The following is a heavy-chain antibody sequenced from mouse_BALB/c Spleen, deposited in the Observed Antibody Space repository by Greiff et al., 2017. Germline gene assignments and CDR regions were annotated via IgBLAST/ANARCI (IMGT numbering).Heavy chain of an antibody. J-gene: IGHJ4*01. V-gene: IGHV14-3*02. D-gene: IGHD2-1*01. CDR2: IDPANGNT. CDR3: ARLHYGNAMDY. Sequence: VQLQQSGAELVKPGASVKLSCTASGFNIKDTYMHWVKQRPEQGLEWIGRIDPANGNTKYDPKFQGKATITADTSSNTAYLQLSSLTSEDTAVYYCARLHYGNAMDYWGQGTSVTVSS. CDR1: GFNIKDTY.